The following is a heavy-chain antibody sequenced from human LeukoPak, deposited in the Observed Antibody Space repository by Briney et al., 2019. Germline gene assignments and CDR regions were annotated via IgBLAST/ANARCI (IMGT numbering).Heavy chain of an antibody. J-gene: IGHJ4*02. D-gene: IGHD3-22*01. CDR3: ARDKYYDSSGYLFDY. V-gene: IGHV1-2*02. CDR1: GYTFTGYY. CDR2: INPNSGGT. Sequence: ASVKVSCKASGYTFTGYYMHWVRQAPGQGLEWMGWINPNSGGTNYAQKFQGRVTMTRETSTSTVYMELSSLRSEDTAVYYCARDKYYDSSGYLFDYWGQGTLVTVSS.